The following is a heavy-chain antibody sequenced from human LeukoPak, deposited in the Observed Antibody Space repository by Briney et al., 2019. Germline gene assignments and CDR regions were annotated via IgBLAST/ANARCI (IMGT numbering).Heavy chain of an antibody. CDR3: AGDSLSGGFFDY. CDR1: GGSFSGYY. J-gene: IGHJ4*02. Sequence: TSETLSLTCAVYGGSFSGYYWSWIRQPPGKGLEWIGEINHSGSTNYNPPLKSRVTISVDTSKNQFSLKLSSVTAADTAVYYCAGDSLSGGFFDYWGQGTLVTVSS. D-gene: IGHD2-15*01. V-gene: IGHV4-34*01. CDR2: INHSGST.